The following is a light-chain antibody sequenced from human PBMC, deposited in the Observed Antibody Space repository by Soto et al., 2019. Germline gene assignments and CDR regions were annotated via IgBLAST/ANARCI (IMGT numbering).Light chain of an antibody. Sequence: DIQMTQSPSSLSASVGDRVTITCQASQDISNYLNWYQQKPGKAPKLQIYDASNLETGVPSRFSGSGSGTDFTFTISSLQPEDIATYYCQQYDNLPRTFGQGTKVEIK. V-gene: IGKV1-33*01. CDR2: DAS. CDR1: QDISNY. J-gene: IGKJ1*01. CDR3: QQYDNLPRT.